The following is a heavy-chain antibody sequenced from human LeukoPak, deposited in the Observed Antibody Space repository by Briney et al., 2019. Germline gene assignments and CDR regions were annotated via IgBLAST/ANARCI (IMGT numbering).Heavy chain of an antibody. CDR3: ARAVAGTWVFDY. D-gene: IGHD6-19*01. V-gene: IGHV1-3*03. J-gene: IGHJ4*02. CDR1: GYTFTGYY. CDR2: INAGNGNT. Sequence: ASVKVSCKASGYTFTGYYMHWVRQAPGQRLEWMGWINAGNGNTKYSQEFQGRVTITRDTSASTAYMELSSLRSEDMAVYYCARAVAGTWVFDYWGQGTLVTVSS.